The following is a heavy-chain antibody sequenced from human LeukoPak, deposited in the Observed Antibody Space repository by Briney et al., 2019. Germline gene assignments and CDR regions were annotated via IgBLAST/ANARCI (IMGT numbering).Heavy chain of an antibody. V-gene: IGHV1-18*01. D-gene: IGHD3-3*01. CDR1: GYTFTSYG. CDR2: ISAYNGNT. CDR3: ARGDTIFGVVSGVYFDY. Sequence: ASVKVSCKASGYTFTSYGISWVRRAPGRGLEWMGWISAYNGNTNYAQKLQGRVTMTTDTSTSTAYMELRSLRSDDTAVYYCARGDTIFGVVSGVYFDYWGQGTLVTVSS. J-gene: IGHJ4*02.